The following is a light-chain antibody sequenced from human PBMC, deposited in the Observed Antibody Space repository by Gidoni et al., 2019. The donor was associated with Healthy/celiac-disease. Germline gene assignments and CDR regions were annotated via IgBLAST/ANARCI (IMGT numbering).Light chain of an antibody. CDR1: QSVSSSY. Sequence: EIVLTQSPGTLYLSPGERATLSCRASQSVSSSYLAWYQQTPGQAPRLLIYGASSRAPGIPDRFSGSGSGTDFTLTISRLEPEDFAVYYCQQYGSSLFTFGPGTKVDIK. J-gene: IGKJ3*01. CDR2: GAS. V-gene: IGKV3-20*01. CDR3: QQYGSSLFT.